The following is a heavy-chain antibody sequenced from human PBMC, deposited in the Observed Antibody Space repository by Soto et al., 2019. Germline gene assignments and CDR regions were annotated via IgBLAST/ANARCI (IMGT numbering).Heavy chain of an antibody. CDR1: GYTFTSYY. J-gene: IGHJ4*02. V-gene: IGHV1-46*01. Sequence: QVQLVQSGAEVKKPGASVKVSCKASGYTFTSYYMHWVRQAPGQGLEWMGIINPSGGSTSYAQKFQRILKLTRAPSTSTVYMELISLRSDDTAVYYCARVFSSSSPRCYTRQFGYWGQGTLVTGSS. D-gene: IGHD2-2*02. CDR2: INPSGGST. CDR3: ARVFSSSSPRCYTRQFGY.